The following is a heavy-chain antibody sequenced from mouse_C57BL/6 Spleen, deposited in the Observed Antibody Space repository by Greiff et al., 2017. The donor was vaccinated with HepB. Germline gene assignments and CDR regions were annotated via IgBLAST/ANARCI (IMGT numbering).Heavy chain of an antibody. J-gene: IGHJ1*03. CDR3: AMAGTKEDWYFDV. CDR1: GFNIKNTY. CDR2: IDPANGNT. D-gene: IGHD1-3*01. Sequence: VQLQESVAELVRPGASVKLSCTASGFNIKNTYMHWVKQRPEQGLEWIGRIDPANGNTKYAPKFQGKATITADTSSNTAYLQLSSLTSEDTAIYCCAMAGTKEDWYFDVWGTGTTVTVSS. V-gene: IGHV14-3*01.